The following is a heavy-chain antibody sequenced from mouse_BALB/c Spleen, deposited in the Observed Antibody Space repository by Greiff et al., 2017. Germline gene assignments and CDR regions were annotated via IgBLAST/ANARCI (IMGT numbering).Heavy chain of an antibody. CDR2: INPYNGDT. D-gene: IGHD2-14*01. CDR3: ARSGEYDEGAWFAY. J-gene: IGHJ3*01. V-gene: IGHV1-20*02. CDR1: GYSFTGYF. Sequence: VQLQQSGPELVKPGASVKISCKASGYSFTGYFMNWVMQSHGKSLEWIGRINPYNGDTFYNQKFKGKATLTVDKSSSTAHMELRSLASEDSAVYYCARSGEYDEGAWFAYWGQGTLVTVSA.